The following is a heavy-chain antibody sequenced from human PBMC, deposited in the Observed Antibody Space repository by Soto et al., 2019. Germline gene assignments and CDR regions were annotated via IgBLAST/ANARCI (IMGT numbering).Heavy chain of an antibody. D-gene: IGHD3-10*01. Sequence: GGSLRLSCAASGFTFSSYAMHWVRQAPGKGLEWVAVISYDGSNKYYADSVKGRFTIARDNSKNTLYLQMNSLRAEDTAVYYCAKDAPGGSRSHYYYYYGMDVCGQGTTVTVSS. V-gene: IGHV3-30*18. J-gene: IGHJ6*02. CDR2: ISYDGSNK. CDR3: AKDAPGGSRSHYYYYYGMDV. CDR1: GFTFSSYA.